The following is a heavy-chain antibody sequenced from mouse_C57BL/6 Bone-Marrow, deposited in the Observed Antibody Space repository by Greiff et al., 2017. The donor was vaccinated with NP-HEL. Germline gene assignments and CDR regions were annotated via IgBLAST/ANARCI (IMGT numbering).Heavy chain of an antibody. CDR1: GYTFTSYW. V-gene: IGHV1-59*01. J-gene: IGHJ2*01. D-gene: IGHD6-5*01. CDR2: IDPSDSYT. Sequence: QVQLQQPGAELVRPGTSVKLSCKASGYTFTSYWMHWVKQRPGQGLEWIGVIDPSDSYTNYNQKFKGKATLTVDTSSSTAYLQLSSLTSEDSAVYYCARSYAGGYWDQGTTIPVSS. CDR3: ARSYAGGY.